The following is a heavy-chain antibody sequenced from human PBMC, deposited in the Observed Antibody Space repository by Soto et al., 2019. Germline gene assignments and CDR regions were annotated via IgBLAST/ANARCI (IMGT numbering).Heavy chain of an antibody. J-gene: IGHJ6*02. V-gene: IGHV3-30-3*01. CDR3: ARGEVGATIYYYYGMDV. Sequence: GGSLRLSCAVSGLSVSRCRMNWVRLAPGKGLGWVAVISYDGSNKYYADSVKGRFTISRDNSKNTLYLQMNSLRAEDTAVYYCARGEVGATIYYYYGMDVWGQGTTVTVSS. CDR2: ISYDGSNK. D-gene: IGHD1-26*01. CDR1: GLSVSRCR.